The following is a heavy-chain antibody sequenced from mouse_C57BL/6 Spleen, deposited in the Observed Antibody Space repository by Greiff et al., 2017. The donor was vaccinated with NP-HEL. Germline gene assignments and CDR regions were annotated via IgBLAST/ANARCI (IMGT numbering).Heavy chain of an antibody. CDR1: GFNIKDDY. Sequence: VQLQQSGAELVRPGASVKLSCTASGFNIKDDYMHWVKQRPEQGLEWIGWIDPENGDTEYASKFQGKATITADTSSNTAYLQLSSLTSEDTAVYYCTTPKLAWLAYWGQGTLVTVSA. CDR3: TTPKLAWLAY. J-gene: IGHJ3*01. CDR2: IDPENGDT. D-gene: IGHD4-1*01. V-gene: IGHV14-4*01.